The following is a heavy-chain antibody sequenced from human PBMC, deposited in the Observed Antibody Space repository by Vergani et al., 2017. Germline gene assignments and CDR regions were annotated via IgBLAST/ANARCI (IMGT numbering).Heavy chain of an antibody. CDR3: ARSIGYCAGATCRAYYFDH. CDR2: INPNSGGT. CDR1: GYTFTGYY. Sequence: QVQLVQSGAEVKKPGASVKVSCKASGYTFTGYYMHWVRQAPGQGLEWMGWINPNSGGTNYAQKFQGRVTMTRDTSISTAYMELSRLRSDDTAVYYCARSIGYCAGATCRAYYFDHWVQGTRVTVSS. V-gene: IGHV1-2*02. J-gene: IGHJ5*02. D-gene: IGHD2-21*01.